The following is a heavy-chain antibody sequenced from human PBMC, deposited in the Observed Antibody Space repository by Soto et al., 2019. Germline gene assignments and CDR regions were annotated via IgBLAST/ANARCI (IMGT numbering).Heavy chain of an antibody. J-gene: IGHJ4*02. V-gene: IGHV3-23*01. CDR1: GFTFSSYA. CDR3: AKDFHDSSGYYKGYFDY. D-gene: IGHD3-22*01. CDR2: ISGSGGST. Sequence: GGSLRLSSAASGFTFSSYAMSWVRQAPGKGLEWVSAISGSGGSTYYADSVKGRFTISRDNSKNTLYLQMNSLRAEDTAVYYCAKDFHDSSGYYKGYFDYWGQGTLVTVSS.